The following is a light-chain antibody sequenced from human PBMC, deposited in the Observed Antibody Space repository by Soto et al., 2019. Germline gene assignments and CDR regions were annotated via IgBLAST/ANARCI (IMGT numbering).Light chain of an antibody. CDR1: QSLLHSNGYNY. J-gene: IGKJ2*01. CDR2: LGS. CDR3: MQALRTPHT. Sequence: DIVMTQSPLSLPVTPGEPASISCRSSQSLLHSNGYNYLDWYLQKPGQSPQLLIYLGSNRASGVPDRFSGSGSGTDFTLKISRVEAEDVGVYYCMQALRTPHTFGQGTKLEI. V-gene: IGKV2-28*01.